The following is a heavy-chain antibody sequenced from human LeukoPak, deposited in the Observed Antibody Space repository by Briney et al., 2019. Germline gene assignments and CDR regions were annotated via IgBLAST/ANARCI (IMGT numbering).Heavy chain of an antibody. Sequence: SETLSLTCAVYGGSFSGYYWSWIRQPPGKGLEWIGEINHSGSTYYNPSLKSRVTISVDTSKNQFSLKLGSVTAADTAVYYCARDFGYGDYAWFDPWGQGTLVTVSS. V-gene: IGHV4-34*01. CDR3: ARDFGYGDYAWFDP. CDR1: GGSFSGYY. CDR2: INHSGST. J-gene: IGHJ5*02. D-gene: IGHD4-17*01.